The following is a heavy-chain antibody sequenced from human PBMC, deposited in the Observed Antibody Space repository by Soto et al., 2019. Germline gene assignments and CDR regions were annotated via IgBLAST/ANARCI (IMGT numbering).Heavy chain of an antibody. CDR1: GFSVSSHG. D-gene: IGHD3-22*01. J-gene: IGHJ2*01. CDR3: AKLCRSLGFGAMRYFDSPDSDWYLDL. V-gene: IGHV3-30*18. CDR2: VSYDGRDE. Sequence: QVQLVESGGGVVQPGRSLTLSCAGSGFSVSSHGIHWVRQAPGRGLEWVAVVSYDGRDEYYASSVKGRFTVSRDNSKNTVYLQMNSLRPEDAAIYYCAKLCRSLGFGAMRYFDSPDSDWYLDLWGRGTLVTVSS.